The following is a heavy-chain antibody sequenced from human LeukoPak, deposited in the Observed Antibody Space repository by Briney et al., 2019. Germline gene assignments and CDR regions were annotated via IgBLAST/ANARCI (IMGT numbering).Heavy chain of an antibody. D-gene: IGHD2-8*02. V-gene: IGHV1-2*02. J-gene: IGHJ6*03. CDR1: GYAFSGSY. CDR2: INPKSGGT. Sequence: APVKVSCKASGYAFSGSYLHWVRQAPGHGLEWMGWINPKSGGTNYVQKIQGRVTMTRDTSINTGYMELSGLTFDDTALYYCAREGWGNYYMDVWGKGTTVTVSS. CDR3: AREGWGNYYMDV.